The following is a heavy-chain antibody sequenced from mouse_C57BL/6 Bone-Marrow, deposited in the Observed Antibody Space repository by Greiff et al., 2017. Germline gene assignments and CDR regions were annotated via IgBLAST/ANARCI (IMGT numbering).Heavy chain of an antibody. Sequence: EVQLVESGGGLVQPGGSLKLSCAASGFTFSDYYMYWVRQTPEKRLEWVAYISNGGGSTYYPDTVKGRFTISRDNAKNTLYLQMSRLKSEDTAMYYCARRYYGSSYGFAYWGQGTLVTVSA. CDR1: GFTFSDYY. V-gene: IGHV5-12*01. CDR2: ISNGGGST. D-gene: IGHD1-1*01. J-gene: IGHJ3*01. CDR3: ARRYYGSSYGFAY.